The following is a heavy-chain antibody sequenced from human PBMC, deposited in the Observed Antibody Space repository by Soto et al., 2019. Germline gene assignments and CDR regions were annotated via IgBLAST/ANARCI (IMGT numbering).Heavy chain of an antibody. Sequence: LEILSLTCAVYGGSFSGYYWSWIRQPPGKGLEWIGEINHSGSTNYNPSLKSRVTISVDTSKNQFSLKLSSVTAADTAVYYCARAGTIFGVVKRQNYYFDYWGQGTLVTVSS. CDR1: GGSFSGYY. CDR3: ARAGTIFGVVKRQNYYFDY. V-gene: IGHV4-34*01. J-gene: IGHJ4*02. D-gene: IGHD3-3*01. CDR2: INHSGST.